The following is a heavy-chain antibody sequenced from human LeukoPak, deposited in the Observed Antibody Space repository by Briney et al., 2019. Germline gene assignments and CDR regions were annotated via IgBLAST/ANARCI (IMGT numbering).Heavy chain of an antibody. D-gene: IGHD6-19*01. V-gene: IGHV3-9*01. CDR2: ISWNSGSI. CDR1: GFTFSSYA. CDR3: AKDMGIAVAGPGDY. J-gene: IGHJ4*02. Sequence: SLRLSCAASGFTFSSYAMHWVRQAPGKGLEWVSGISWNSGSIGYADSVKGRFTISRDNAKNSLYLQMNSLRAEDTALYYCAKDMGIAVAGPGDYWGQGTLVTVSS.